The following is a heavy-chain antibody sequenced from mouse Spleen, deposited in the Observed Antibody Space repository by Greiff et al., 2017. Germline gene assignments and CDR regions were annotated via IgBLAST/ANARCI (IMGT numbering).Heavy chain of an antibody. CDR2: IYPGDGDT. D-gene: IGHD4-1*01. Sequence: VQGVESGPELVKPGASVKISCKASGYAFSSSWMNWVKQRPGKGLEWIGRIYPGDGDTNYNGKFKGKATLTADKSSSTAYMQLSSLTSEDSAVYFCAREETGMAYWGQGTLVTVSA. V-gene: IGHV1-82*01. J-gene: IGHJ3*01. CDR1: GYAFSSSW. CDR3: AREETGMAY.